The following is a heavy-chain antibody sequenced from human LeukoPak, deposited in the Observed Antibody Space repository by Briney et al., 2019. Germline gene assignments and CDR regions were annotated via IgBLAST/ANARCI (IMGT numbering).Heavy chain of an antibody. V-gene: IGHV4-59*01. CDR3: ARDPLVVGAHDAFDI. CDR1: GGSISSYY. J-gene: IGHJ3*02. Sequence: TSETLSLTCTVSGGSISSYYWSWIRQPPGKGLEWIGYIYYSGSTNYNPSLKSRVTISVDTSKNQFSLKLSSVTAADTAVYYCARDPLVVGAHDAFDIWGQGTMVTVSS. CDR2: IYYSGST. D-gene: IGHD1-26*01.